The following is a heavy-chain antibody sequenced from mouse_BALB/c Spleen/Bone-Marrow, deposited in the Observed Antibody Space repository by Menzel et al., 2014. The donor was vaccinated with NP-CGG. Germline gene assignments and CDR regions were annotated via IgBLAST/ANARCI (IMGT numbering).Heavy chain of an antibody. J-gene: IGHJ2*01. CDR3: AKSGRTFDY. D-gene: IGHD3-1*01. CDR2: IDPYYGAT. Sequence: VQLQQSGPELEKPGASVRISCKASGYSFTGYNMNWVKQSNGMSLEWIGNIDPYYGATVYNQKFKGKASLTVDKSSSTAYMQLKSLTSEDSAVYYCAKSGRTFDYWGQGTTLTVSS. V-gene: IGHV1-39*01. CDR1: GYSFTGYN.